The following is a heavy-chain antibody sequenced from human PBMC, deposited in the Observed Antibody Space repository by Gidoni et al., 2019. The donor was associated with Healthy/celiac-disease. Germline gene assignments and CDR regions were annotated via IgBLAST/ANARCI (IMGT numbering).Heavy chain of an antibody. CDR3: AKGYSSSWYEPNWFDP. J-gene: IGHJ5*02. CDR1: GFTFSSYA. Sequence: EVQLLASGGGLVQPGGSLILSFAASGFTFSSYAMGWVRQAPGKGREWVSAISGSGGSTYYADSVKGRFTISRDNSKNTLYLQMNSLRAEDTAVYYCAKGYSSSWYEPNWFDPWGQGTLVTVSS. CDR2: ISGSGGST. V-gene: IGHV3-23*01. D-gene: IGHD6-13*01.